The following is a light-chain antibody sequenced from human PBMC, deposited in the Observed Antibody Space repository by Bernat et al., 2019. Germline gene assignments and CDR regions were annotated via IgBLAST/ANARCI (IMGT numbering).Light chain of an antibody. J-gene: IGLJ1*01. CDR3: GSYTGINNCV. Sequence: HSALTHPPSSSRSPGQSVTISCTGTSSDIRGYNYVSWYQQHPGKAPKLIIYEVTQRPSGVPDRFSGSKSGNTASLTVSGLQPDDEADYYCGSYTGINNCVFGTGTKVTVL. CDR1: SSDIRGYNY. V-gene: IGLV2-8*01. CDR2: EVT.